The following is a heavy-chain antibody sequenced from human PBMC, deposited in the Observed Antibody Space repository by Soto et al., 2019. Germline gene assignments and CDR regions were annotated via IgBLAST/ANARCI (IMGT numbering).Heavy chain of an antibody. V-gene: IGHV4-4*02. CDR2: IYHSGST. D-gene: IGHD2-2*02. Sequence: PSETLSLTCAVSGGSISSSNWWSWVRQPPGKGLEWIGEIYHSGSTNYNPSLKSRVTISVDKSKNQFSLKLSSVTAADTAVYYCARDRRCSSTSCYTDYYYYGMDVWGQGTTVTVSS. CDR1: GGSISSSNW. CDR3: ARDRRCSSTSCYTDYYYYGMDV. J-gene: IGHJ6*02.